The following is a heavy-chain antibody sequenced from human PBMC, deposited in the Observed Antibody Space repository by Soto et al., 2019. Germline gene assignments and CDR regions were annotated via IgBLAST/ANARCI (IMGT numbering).Heavy chain of an antibody. CDR3: ARVKSGWELDWFDP. CDR1: GGSISSSNW. D-gene: IGHD1-26*01. CDR2: IYHSGST. J-gene: IGHJ5*02. Sequence: PSETLSLTCAVSGGSISSSNWWSWVRQPPGKGLEWIGEIYHSGSTNYNPSLKSRVTISVDKSKNQFSLKLSSVTAADTAVYYCARVKSGWELDWFDPWGQGTLVTVS. V-gene: IGHV4-4*02.